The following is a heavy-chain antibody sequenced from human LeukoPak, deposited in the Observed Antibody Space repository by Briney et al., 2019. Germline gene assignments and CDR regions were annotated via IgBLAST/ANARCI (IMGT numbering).Heavy chain of an antibody. CDR1: GGSFSGYY. CDR2: INHSGST. Sequence: PSETLSLTCAVYGGSFSGYYWSWIRQPPGKGLEWIGKINHSGSTNYNPSLKSRVTISVDTSKNQFSLKLSSVTAADTAVYYCARLGDFWSGYYSLYYNWFDPWGQGALVTVSS. V-gene: IGHV4-34*01. CDR3: ARLGDFWSGYYSLYYNWFDP. J-gene: IGHJ5*02. D-gene: IGHD3-3*01.